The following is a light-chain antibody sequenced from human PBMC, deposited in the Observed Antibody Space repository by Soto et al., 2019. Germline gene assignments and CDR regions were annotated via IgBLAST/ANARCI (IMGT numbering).Light chain of an antibody. CDR3: QQYGSSGT. CDR1: QSVSNNY. V-gene: IGKV3-20*01. J-gene: IGKJ1*01. Sequence: EIVLTQSPGTLSLSPGERAPLSCRASQSVSNNYLAWYQQKPGQAPRLLIYGASNRATGIPDRFSGSGSGTAFTLTISRLEPEDFAVYYCQQYGSSGTFGQGTKVDIK. CDR2: GAS.